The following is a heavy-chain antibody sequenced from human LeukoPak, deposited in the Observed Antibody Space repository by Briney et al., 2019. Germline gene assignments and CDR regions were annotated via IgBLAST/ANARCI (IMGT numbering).Heavy chain of an antibody. Sequence: PSETLSLTCTVSGGSISSYYWSWIRQPPGKGLEWIGYIYYSGSTNYNPSLKSRVTISVDTSKNQFSLKLSSVTAADTAVYYCARHQGGSWYYYHYGMDVWGQGTTVTVSS. CDR3: ARHQGGSWYYYHYGMDV. CDR1: GGSISSYY. CDR2: IYYSGST. V-gene: IGHV4-59*08. J-gene: IGHJ6*02. D-gene: IGHD6-13*01.